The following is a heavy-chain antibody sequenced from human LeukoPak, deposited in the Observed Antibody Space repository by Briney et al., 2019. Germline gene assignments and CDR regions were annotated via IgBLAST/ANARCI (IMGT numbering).Heavy chain of an antibody. CDR3: ARAQFDYYGSGSPEYNWFDL. CDR1: GGSISSYY. V-gene: IGHV4-4*07. J-gene: IGHJ5*02. D-gene: IGHD3-10*01. CDR2: IYTSGST. Sequence: SETLSLTCTVSGGSISSYYWSWIRQPAGKGLEWIGRIYTSGSTNYNPSLKSRVTMSVDTSKNQFSLKLSSVTAADTAVYYCARAQFDYYGSGSPEYNWFDLWGQGTLVTVSS.